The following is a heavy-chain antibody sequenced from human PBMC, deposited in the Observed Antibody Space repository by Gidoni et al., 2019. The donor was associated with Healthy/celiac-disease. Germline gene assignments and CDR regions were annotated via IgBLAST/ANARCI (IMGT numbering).Heavy chain of an antibody. V-gene: IGHV3-23*01. CDR2: IRGSGGST. D-gene: IGHD3-16*01. Sequence: EVQLLESGGGLVQPGGSLRLSCAASGFTFIIYAMSWVRQAPGKGLEWVSAIRGSGGSTYYADSVKGRFTISRDNDKNTLYLQMNSLRAEDTAVYYCAKSRARTVWDFADYWGQGTLVTVSS. CDR1: GFTFIIYA. J-gene: IGHJ4*02. CDR3: AKSRARTVWDFADY.